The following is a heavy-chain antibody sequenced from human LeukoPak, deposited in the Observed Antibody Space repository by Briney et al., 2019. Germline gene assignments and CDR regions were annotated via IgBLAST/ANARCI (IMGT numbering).Heavy chain of an antibody. Sequence: GGSLRLSCAASGFTFSSYAMHWVRQAPGKGREWGAVISYDGSNKYYADSVKGRFTISRDNSKNTLYLQMNSLRAEDTAVYYCARDWGGQQLAYNWFDPWGQGTLVTVSS. CDR3: ARDWGGQQLAYNWFDP. CDR2: ISYDGSNK. CDR1: GFTFSSYA. D-gene: IGHD6-13*01. V-gene: IGHV3-30*04. J-gene: IGHJ5*02.